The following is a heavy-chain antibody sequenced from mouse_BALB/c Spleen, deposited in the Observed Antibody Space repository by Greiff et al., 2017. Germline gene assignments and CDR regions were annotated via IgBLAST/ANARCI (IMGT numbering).Heavy chain of an antibody. J-gene: IGHJ4*01. V-gene: IGHV5-4*02. CDR3: ARDKTTEMDY. D-gene: IGHD1-1*01. CDR2: ISDGGSYT. CDR1: GFTFCDYY. Sequence: EVKLVESGGGLVKPGGSLKLSCAASGFTFCDYYMYWVRQTPEKRLEWVATISDGGSYTYYPDSVKGRFTISRDNAKNNLYLQMSSLKSEDTAMYYCARDKTTEMDYWGQGTSVTVSS.